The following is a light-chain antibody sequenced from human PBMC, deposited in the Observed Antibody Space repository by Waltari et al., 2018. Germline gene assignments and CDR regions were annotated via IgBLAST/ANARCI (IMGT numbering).Light chain of an antibody. J-gene: IGLJ3*02. V-gene: IGLV2-14*01. CDR1: SSDIGAYQH. CDR3: TSFTSSATWV. Sequence: QSALTQPASVSGSPGQSITISCSGTSSDIGAYQHVSWYQQHPGKAPKLMIYEVSNRPSGVSNRFSGSKSGNTASLTISGLQADDESHYYCTSFTSSATWVFGGGTKVTVL. CDR2: EVS.